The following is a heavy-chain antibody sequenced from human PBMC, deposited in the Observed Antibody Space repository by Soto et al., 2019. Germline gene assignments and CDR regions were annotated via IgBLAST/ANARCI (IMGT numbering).Heavy chain of an antibody. CDR3: ARLQDYGDYYYYMDV. V-gene: IGHV4-59*08. D-gene: IGHD4-17*01. CDR1: GGSISSYY. Sequence: SETLSLTCTVSGGSISSYYWSWIRQPPGKGLEWIGYIYYSGSTNYNPSLKSRVTISVDTSKNQFSLKLSSVTATDTAVYYCARLQDYGDYYYYMDVWGKGTTVTVS. CDR2: IYYSGST. J-gene: IGHJ6*03.